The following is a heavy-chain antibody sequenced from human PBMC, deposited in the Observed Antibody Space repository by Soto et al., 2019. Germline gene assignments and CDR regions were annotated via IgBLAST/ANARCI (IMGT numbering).Heavy chain of an antibody. J-gene: IGHJ4*02. CDR1: GYTFTTYD. V-gene: IGHV1-8*01. D-gene: IGHD6-25*01. CDR2: MNPSTGKA. CDR3: ARRKERSGPNYFDY. Sequence: QVPLVQSGAEVKKPGASVKVSCKASGYTFTTYDINWVRQAPRQGLEWMGWMNPSTGKAGYAQKFQGRVTMTRDNSISTAYMELSSLRSDDTALYYCARRKERSGPNYFDYWGQGTLVTVSS.